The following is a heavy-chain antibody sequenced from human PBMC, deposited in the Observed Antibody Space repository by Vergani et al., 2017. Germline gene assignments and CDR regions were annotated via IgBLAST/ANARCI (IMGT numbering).Heavy chain of an antibody. D-gene: IGHD2-15*01. Sequence: QVQLVQSGAEVKKPGASVKVSCKASGYTFTSYAMHWVRQAPGQRLEWMGWINAGNGNTKYSQKFQGRVTITRDTSASTAYMELSSLRSEDTAVYYCSRVYCSGGSCYPPLYYYYYYMDVWGKGTTVTVSS. CDR1: GYTFTSYA. CDR2: INAGNGNT. CDR3: SRVYCSGGSCYPPLYYYYYYMDV. V-gene: IGHV1-3*01. J-gene: IGHJ6*03.